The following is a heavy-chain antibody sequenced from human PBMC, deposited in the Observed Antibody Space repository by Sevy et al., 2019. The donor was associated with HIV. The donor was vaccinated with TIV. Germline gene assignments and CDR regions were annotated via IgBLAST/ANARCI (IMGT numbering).Heavy chain of an antibody. D-gene: IGHD4-17*01. V-gene: IGHV3-21*01. CDR1: GFTFSIYT. Sequence: GGSLRLSCVVSGFTFSIYTMNWVRQAPGKGLEWVSFISSSGSYIYYADSMKGRFTISRDKAKNSLYLQLNSLRAEDTALYYCARDATVSGYVDFGGQGTRVTVS. J-gene: IGHJ4*02. CDR3: ARDATVSGYVDF. CDR2: ISSSGSYI.